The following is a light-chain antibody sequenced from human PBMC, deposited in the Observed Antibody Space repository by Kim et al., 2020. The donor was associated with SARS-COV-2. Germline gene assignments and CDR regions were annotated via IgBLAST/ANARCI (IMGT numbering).Light chain of an antibody. J-gene: IGKJ2*01. V-gene: IGKV1-9*01. CDR2: AAS. Sequence: DIQLTQSPSFLSASAGDRVTLTCRASQGISSHLAWYQQIPGKAPKLLIYAASTLEGGVSSRFTGGGSGTEFTLTINSLQPEDFATYYCQQLNTYPYTFGQGTKLEI. CDR3: QQLNTYPYT. CDR1: QGISSH.